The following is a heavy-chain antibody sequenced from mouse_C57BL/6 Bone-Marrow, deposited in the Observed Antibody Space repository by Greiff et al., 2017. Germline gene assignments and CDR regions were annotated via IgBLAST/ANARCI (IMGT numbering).Heavy chain of an antibody. D-gene: IGHD2-3*01. CDR2: INSDGGST. V-gene: IGHV5-2*01. CDR1: EYEFPSHD. J-gene: IGHJ4*01. CDR3: ARQMMVTTNYYAMDH. Sequence: EVHLVESGGGLVQPGESLKLSCESNEYEFPSHDMSWVRKTPEKRLELVAAINSDGGSTYYPDTMERRFIISRDNTKKTLYLQMSSLRSEDTALYYCARQMMVTTNYYAMDHWGQGTSVTVSS.